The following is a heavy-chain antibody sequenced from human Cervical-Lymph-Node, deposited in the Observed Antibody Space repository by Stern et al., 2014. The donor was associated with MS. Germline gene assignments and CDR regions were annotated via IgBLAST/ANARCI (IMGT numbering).Heavy chain of an antibody. D-gene: IGHD6-13*01. CDR2: IFPGFGTP. CDR1: GGTFSKFP. V-gene: IGHV1-69*01. CDR3: ALSSETSDRWYSLGYDL. J-gene: IGHJ5*02. Sequence: QLVQSGAEVTKPGSSVKVSCKASGGTFSKFPSSWVRQAPGQGREWMGGIFPGFGTPTYAQEFRGRVTITADVSTSTVYMELSSLRSDDTAVYYCALSSETSDRWYSLGYDLWGQGTLVTVSS.